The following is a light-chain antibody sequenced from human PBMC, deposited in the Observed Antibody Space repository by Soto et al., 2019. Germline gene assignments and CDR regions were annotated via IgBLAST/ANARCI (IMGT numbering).Light chain of an antibody. V-gene: IGKV3-15*01. CDR3: PQYTYWPRT. CDR1: QSVGAN. J-gene: IGKJ1*01. Sequence: EIVMTQSPATLSVSPGERATLSCRASQSVGANLAWYQQKRGQAPRLLIYGASTRAAGISPRFSGGGSGTEFTLTISSLQSEDFGVYYCPQYTYWPRTFGQGTKVGIK. CDR2: GAS.